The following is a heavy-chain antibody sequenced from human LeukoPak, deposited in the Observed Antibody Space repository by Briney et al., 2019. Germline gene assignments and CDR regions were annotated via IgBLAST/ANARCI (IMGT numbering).Heavy chain of an antibody. V-gene: IGHV4-59*01. CDR2: IYYSGST. D-gene: IGHD1-14*01. CDR1: GGSISSYY. Sequence: SETLSLTCTVSGGSISSYYRSWIRQPPGKGLEWIGYIYYSGSTNYNPSLKSRVTISVDTSKNQFSLKLSSVTAADTAVYYCARVGGMDYYYMDVWGKGTTVTVSS. J-gene: IGHJ6*03. CDR3: ARVGGMDYYYMDV.